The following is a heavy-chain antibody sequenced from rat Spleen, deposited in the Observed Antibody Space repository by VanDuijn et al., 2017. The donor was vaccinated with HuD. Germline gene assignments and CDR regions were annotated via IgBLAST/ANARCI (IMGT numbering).Heavy chain of an antibody. CDR3: ARGSTVATVMDA. CDR1: GFTFSNYY. D-gene: IGHD1-8*01. CDR2: ISPSGGST. Sequence: EVQLVESDGGLVQPGRSLKLSCAASGFTFSNYYMAWVRQAPTKGLEWVASISPSGGSTYYPDSVKGRFTISRDNAKSTQYLQMDSLRSEDTATYYCARGSTVATVMDAWGQGASVTVSS. J-gene: IGHJ4*01. V-gene: IGHV5-25*01.